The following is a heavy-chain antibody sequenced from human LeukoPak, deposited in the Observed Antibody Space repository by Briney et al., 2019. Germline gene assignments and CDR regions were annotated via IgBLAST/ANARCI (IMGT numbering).Heavy chain of an antibody. CDR1: GFTFSSYW. CDR2: INSDGSST. CDR3: ARAASGSYRLYFDY. D-gene: IGHD1-26*01. V-gene: IGHV3-74*01. Sequence: GGSLRLSCAASGFTFSSYWMHWVRQAPGKGLVWVSRINSDGSSTSYADSVKGRFTISRDNAKNTLYLQMNSLRAGDTAVYYCARAASGSYRLYFDYWGQGTLVTVSS. J-gene: IGHJ4*02.